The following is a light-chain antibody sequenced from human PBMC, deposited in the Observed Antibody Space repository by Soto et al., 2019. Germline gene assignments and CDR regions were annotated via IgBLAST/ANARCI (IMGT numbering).Light chain of an antibody. CDR1: SSDVGSYNL. Sequence: QSALTQPASVSGSPGQSITISCTGTSSDVGSYNLVSWYQQHPGKAPKLMIYEGSKRPSGVSNRFSGSKSDNTASLTISGLQAEDEADYYCCSYADSSTLFGTGTKVTVL. J-gene: IGLJ1*01. CDR3: CSYADSSTL. CDR2: EGS. V-gene: IGLV2-23*03.